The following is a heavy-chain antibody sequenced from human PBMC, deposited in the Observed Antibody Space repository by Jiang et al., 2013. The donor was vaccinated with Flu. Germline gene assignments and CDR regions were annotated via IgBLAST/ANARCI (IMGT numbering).Heavy chain of an antibody. CDR1: GYSFTSYW. CDR2: IDPSDSYT. V-gene: IGHV5-10-1*01. Sequence: GAEVKKPGESLRISCKGSGYSFTSYWISWVRQMPGKGLEWMGRIDPSDSYTNYSPSFQGHVTISADKSISTAYLQWSSLKASDTAMYYCASLVWGYSSSLPHAFDIWGQGTMVTVSS. D-gene: IGHD6-13*01. J-gene: IGHJ3*02. CDR3: ASLVWGYSSSLPHAFDI.